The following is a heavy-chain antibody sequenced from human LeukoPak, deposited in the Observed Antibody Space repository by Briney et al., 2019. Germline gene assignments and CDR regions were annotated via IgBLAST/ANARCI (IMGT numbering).Heavy chain of an antibody. V-gene: IGHV3-9*03. Sequence: GGSLRLSCAASGFTFDDYAMHWVRQAPGKGLEWVSGISWNSGSIGYADSVKGRFTISRDNAKNSLYLQMNSLRAEDMALYYCARDGGDSEFFDYWGQGTLVTVSS. J-gene: IGHJ4*02. CDR2: ISWNSGSI. CDR1: GFTFDDYA. CDR3: ARDGGDSEFFDY. D-gene: IGHD2-21*02.